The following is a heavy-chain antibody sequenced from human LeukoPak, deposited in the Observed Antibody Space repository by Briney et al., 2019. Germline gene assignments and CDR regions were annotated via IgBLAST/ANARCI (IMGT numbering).Heavy chain of an antibody. CDR2: IYYSGST. CDR3: AREEGDGYKFDY. Sequence: SQTLSLTCTVSGGSISSGGYYWSWIRQHPGKGLQWIEYIYYSGSTYYNPSLKSRVTISVDTSKNQFSLKLSSVTAADTAVYYCAREEGDGYKFDYWGQGTLVTVSS. J-gene: IGHJ4*02. D-gene: IGHD5-24*01. CDR1: GGSISSGGYY. V-gene: IGHV4-31*03.